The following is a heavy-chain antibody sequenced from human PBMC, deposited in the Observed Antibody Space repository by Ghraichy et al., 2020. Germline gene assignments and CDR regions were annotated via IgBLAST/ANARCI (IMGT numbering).Heavy chain of an antibody. CDR3: ARARVQWLSSGGAFDI. V-gene: IGHV4-34*01. D-gene: IGHD6-19*01. CDR2: INHSGST. CDR1: GGSFSGYY. J-gene: IGHJ3*02. Sequence: SQTLSLTCAVYGGSFSGYYWSWIRQPPGKGLEWIGEINHSGSTNYNPSLKSRVTISVDTSKNQFSLKLSSVTAADTAVYYCARARVQWLSSGGAFDIWGQGTMVTVSS.